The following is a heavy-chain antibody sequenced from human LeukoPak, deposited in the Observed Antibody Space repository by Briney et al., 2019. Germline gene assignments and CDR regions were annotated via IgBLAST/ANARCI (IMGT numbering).Heavy chain of an antibody. D-gene: IGHD4-17*01. CDR1: GFTFSSYA. CDR3: ARYGDYGYYFDY. Sequence: GGSLRLSCAVSGFTFSSYAMHWVRQAPGKGLEWVAVISYDGSNKYYADSVKGRFTISRDNSKNTLYLQMNSLRAEDTAVYYCARYGDYGYYFDYWGQGTLVTVSS. J-gene: IGHJ4*02. CDR2: ISYDGSNK. V-gene: IGHV3-30*04.